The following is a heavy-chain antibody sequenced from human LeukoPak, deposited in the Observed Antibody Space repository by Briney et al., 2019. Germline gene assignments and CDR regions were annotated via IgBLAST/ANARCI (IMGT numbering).Heavy chain of an antibody. CDR2: IHHSGTM. J-gene: IGHJ3*02. V-gene: IGHV4-30-2*01. CDR1: GGSISSGGYY. D-gene: IGHD3-10*01. CDR3: ARGGYYGSGIDAFDI. Sequence: SETLSLTCTVSGGSISSGGYYSTWLRQPPGKGLEWIGYIHHSGTMYYGPSLKSRLTISVDRSKNQFSLELTSVTAADTAVYYCARGGYYGSGIDAFDIWGQGTMVTVSS.